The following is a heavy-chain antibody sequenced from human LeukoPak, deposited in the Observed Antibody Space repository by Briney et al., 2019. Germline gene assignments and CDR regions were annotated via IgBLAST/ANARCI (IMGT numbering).Heavy chain of an antibody. V-gene: IGHV3-7*01. D-gene: IGHD3-3*01. Sequence: GGSLRLSCAASEFTFNIYWMSWVRQAPGKGLEWVANIKQDGSEKYNVDSVEGRFTISRDNAKNSLYLQMNSLSAEDTAVYYCARVRFLERSQYYFDYWGQGTLVTVSS. CDR1: EFTFNIYW. CDR2: IKQDGSEK. CDR3: ARVRFLERSQYYFDY. J-gene: IGHJ4*02.